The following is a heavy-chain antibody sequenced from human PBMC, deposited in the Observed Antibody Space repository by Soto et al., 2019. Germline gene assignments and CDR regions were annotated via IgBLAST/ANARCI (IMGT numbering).Heavy chain of an antibody. Sequence: GGSLRLSCAASGFTFSSYAMSWVRQAPGKGLEWVSAISGSGGSTYYADSVKGRFTISRDNSKNTLYLQMNSLRAEDTAVYYCAKDTGKYYYDSSGFDYWGQGTLVTVSS. CDR2: ISGSGGST. V-gene: IGHV3-23*01. CDR1: GFTFSSYA. CDR3: AKDTGKYYYDSSGFDY. J-gene: IGHJ4*02. D-gene: IGHD3-22*01.